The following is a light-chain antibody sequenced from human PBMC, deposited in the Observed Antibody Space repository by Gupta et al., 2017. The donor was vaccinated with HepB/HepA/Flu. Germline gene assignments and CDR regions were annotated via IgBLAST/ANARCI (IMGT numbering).Light chain of an antibody. CDR2: AAS. J-gene: IGKJ1*01. CDR1: QSISSY. CDR3: QQNDSNFTWT. Sequence: DIQMTQSPSSLSASVGDRVTITCRASQSISSYLNWYQQKPGKAPKLLIYAASSLQSGVPSRFSGSGCGTDFTLTISSRQPEDFAAYYCQQNDSNFTWTFGQGTKVEIK. V-gene: IGKV1-39*01.